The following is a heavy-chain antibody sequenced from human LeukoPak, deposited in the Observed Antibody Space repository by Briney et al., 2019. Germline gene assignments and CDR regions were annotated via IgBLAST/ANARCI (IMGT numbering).Heavy chain of an antibody. CDR1: GYTFTGYY. D-gene: IGHD2-2*01. V-gene: IGHV1-2*02. CDR2: INPNSGGT. J-gene: IGHJ5*02. Sequence: ASVKVSCKASGYTFTGYYMHWVRQAPGQGLEWMGWINPNSGGTNYAQKFQGRVTMTRDMSISTAYMELSRLRSDDTAVYYCARDFDYQLLQNWFDPWGQGTLVTVSS. CDR3: ARDFDYQLLQNWFDP.